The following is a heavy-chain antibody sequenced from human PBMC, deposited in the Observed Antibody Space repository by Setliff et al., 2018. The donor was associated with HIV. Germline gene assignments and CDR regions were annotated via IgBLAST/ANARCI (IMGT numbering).Heavy chain of an antibody. Sequence: SETLSLTCAVYGGPSTDHYWNWIRQSPGMGLEWIAEIHHTGYINYNPSLKSRVTISVDTSKNQFSLKLSSVTAADAAVYYCASRVYYYDSSGYLREEGFDPWGQGTLVTVSS. CDR1: GGPSTDHY. CDR3: ASRVYYYDSSGYLREEGFDP. CDR2: IHHTGYI. D-gene: IGHD3-22*01. V-gene: IGHV4-34*01. J-gene: IGHJ5*02.